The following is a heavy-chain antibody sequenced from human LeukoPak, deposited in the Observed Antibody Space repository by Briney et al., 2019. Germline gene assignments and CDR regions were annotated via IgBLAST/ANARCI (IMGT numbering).Heavy chain of an antibody. Sequence: SETLSLTCAVYGGSFSGYYWSWIRQPPGKGLEWIGEINHSGSTNYNPSLKSRVTISVDTSKNQFSLKLSSVTAADTAVYYCARGWIMITFGGVFFDYWSQGTLVTVSS. D-gene: IGHD3-16*01. J-gene: IGHJ4*02. CDR3: ARGWIMITFGGVFFDY. V-gene: IGHV4-34*01. CDR1: GGSFSGYY. CDR2: INHSGST.